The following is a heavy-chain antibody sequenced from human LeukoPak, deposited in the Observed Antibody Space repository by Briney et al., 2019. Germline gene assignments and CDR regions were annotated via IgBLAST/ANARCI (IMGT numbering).Heavy chain of an antibody. CDR3: ASGTHWLAFDY. CDR1: GGSISSYY. D-gene: IGHD6-19*01. J-gene: IGHJ4*02. V-gene: IGHV4-59*08. CDR2: FYNSGST. Sequence: SETLSLTCTVSGGSISSYYWTWIRQPPGKGLEWIGCFYNSGSTTYNPSLQSRVTISVDMSKSQVSLRLGSVAAADTAVYYCASGTHWLAFDYWGQGNLVTGSS.